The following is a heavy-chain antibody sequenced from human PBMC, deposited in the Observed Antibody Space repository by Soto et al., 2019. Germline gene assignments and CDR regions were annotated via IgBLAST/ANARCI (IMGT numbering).Heavy chain of an antibody. J-gene: IGHJ6*02. CDR1: GFTFSSYS. D-gene: IGHD4-4*01. CDR3: ARGTGSKGMDV. CDR2: ISSSSTYI. V-gene: IGHV3-21*01. Sequence: GSLRLSCAASGFTFSSYSMDWVRQAPGKGLEWVSFISSSSTYIHYADSVKGRFTISRDDAKNSLYLQMNSLRAEDTAVYYCARGTGSKGMDVWGQGTTVTVSS.